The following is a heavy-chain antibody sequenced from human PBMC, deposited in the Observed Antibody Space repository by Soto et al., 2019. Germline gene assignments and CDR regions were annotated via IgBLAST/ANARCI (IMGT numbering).Heavy chain of an antibody. Sequence: QVQLQQWGAGLLKPSETLSLTCAVYGGSFSGYYWTWIRQPPGTGLEWIGEINHSGSTNYNPSLKRRATISVDTSKNQFSLKLTSVTAADTAVYYCAREKITGLFDYWGQGTLVTVAS. CDR3: AREKITGLFDY. V-gene: IGHV4-34*01. D-gene: IGHD2-8*02. CDR2: INHSGST. J-gene: IGHJ4*02. CDR1: GGSFSGYY.